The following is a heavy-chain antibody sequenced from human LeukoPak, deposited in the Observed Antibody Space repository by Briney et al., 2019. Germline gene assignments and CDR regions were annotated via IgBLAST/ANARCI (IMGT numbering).Heavy chain of an antibody. V-gene: IGHV1-18*01. Sequence: ASVKLSCKASGSTFTSNGISWFRQAPGQGLEWMGWISAYNGNRNYAQKLQGRVTMTTDTSTSTAYMVLRSLRSDDTAVYCCARDGDCCRWYFDLWGRGTLVTVSS. CDR1: GSTFTSNG. D-gene: IGHD2-21*02. J-gene: IGHJ2*01. CDR3: ARDGDCCRWYFDL. CDR2: ISAYNGNR.